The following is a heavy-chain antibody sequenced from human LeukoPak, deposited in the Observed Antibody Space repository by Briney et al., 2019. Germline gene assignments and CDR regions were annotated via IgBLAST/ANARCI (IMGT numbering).Heavy chain of an antibody. CDR1: GFTFDDYG. V-gene: IGHV3-20*04. D-gene: IGHD1-1*01. CDR3: ARGGLIQRHAFDI. CDR2: INWNGGST. J-gene: IGHJ3*02. Sequence: SGGSLRLSCAASGFTFDDYGMSWVRQVPGKGLEWVSGINWNGGSTGNEDSVKGRFTISRDNAKNSLYLQMNSLRGEDTALYYCARGGLIQRHAFDIWGQGTMVTVSS.